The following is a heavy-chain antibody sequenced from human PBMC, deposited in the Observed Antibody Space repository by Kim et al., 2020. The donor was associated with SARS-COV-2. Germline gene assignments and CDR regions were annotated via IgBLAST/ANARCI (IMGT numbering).Heavy chain of an antibody. V-gene: IGHV3-30-3*01. CDR2: ISYDGSNK. CDR1: GFTFANYA. Sequence: GGSLRLSCATSGFTFANYAMHWVRQAPGKGLDYVALISYDGSNKYYADSVRGRFTISRDDSKNTLYLQMNSLRPEDTAIYYCASPQVEQWLHRPDYWGQGTLVIVSS. J-gene: IGHJ4*02. D-gene: IGHD6-19*01. CDR3: ASPQVEQWLHRPDY.